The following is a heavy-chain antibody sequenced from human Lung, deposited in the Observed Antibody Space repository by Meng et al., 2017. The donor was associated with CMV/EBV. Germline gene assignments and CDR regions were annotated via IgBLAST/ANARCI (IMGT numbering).Heavy chain of an antibody. D-gene: IGHD2-15*01. CDR2: FYYRGNS. V-gene: IGHV4-59*07. Sequence: VQWRGRGHGLVQASDPPSLPRTGPGGSINRYYWGWIRQPPGQGLEWLGYFYYRGNSNYNPSLKSRVTISVDTSKNLFSLNLTSVTAADAALYYCARGSYLAVEGWGLGTLVTVSS. J-gene: IGHJ4*02. CDR1: GGSINRYY. CDR3: ARGSYLAVEG.